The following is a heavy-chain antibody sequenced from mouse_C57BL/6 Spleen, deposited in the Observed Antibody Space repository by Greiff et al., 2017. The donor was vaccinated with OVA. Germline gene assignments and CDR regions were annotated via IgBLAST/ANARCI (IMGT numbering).Heavy chain of an antibody. CDR2: INPGSGGT. Sequence: QVQLKESGAELVRPGTSVKVSCKASGYAFTNYLIEWVKQRPGQGLEWIGVINPGSGGTNYNEKFKGKATLTADKSSSTAYMQLSSLTSEDSAVYFCARGIYDGSSGFAYWGQGTLVTVSA. J-gene: IGHJ3*01. D-gene: IGHD2-3*01. V-gene: IGHV1-54*01. CDR3: ARGIYDGSSGFAY. CDR1: GYAFTNYL.